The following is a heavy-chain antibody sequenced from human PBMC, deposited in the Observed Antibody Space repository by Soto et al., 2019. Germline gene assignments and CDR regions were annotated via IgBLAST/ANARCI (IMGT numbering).Heavy chain of an antibody. D-gene: IGHD5-12*01. J-gene: IGHJ4*02. V-gene: IGHV4-34*01. CDR1: GGSFSGYY. CDR2: INHSGST. CDR3: ARGRTDYRRWLRFLDY. Sequence: SETLSLTCAVYGGSFSGYYWSWIRQPPGKGLERIGEINHSGSTNYNPSLKSRVTISVDTSKNQISLKLSSVTAADTAVYYCARGRTDYRRWLRFLDYWGQGTLVTVSS.